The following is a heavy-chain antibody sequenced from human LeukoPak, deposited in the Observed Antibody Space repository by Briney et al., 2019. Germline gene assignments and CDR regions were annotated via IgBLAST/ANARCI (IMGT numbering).Heavy chain of an antibody. CDR3: ARLQGAVTTPYYYNGMDV. V-gene: IGHV4-59*08. D-gene: IGHD4-17*01. CDR1: GGSISGYY. J-gene: IGHJ6*01. Sequence: SDTLSLTCTVSGGSISGYYWSWIRQPPGEGLEWIGYIYHSGSTIYNPSLKSRFTISVDPSKNQFSLKLSSVTAADTAVYYCARLQGAVTTPYYYNGMDVWGQGTTVTVAS. CDR2: IYHSGST.